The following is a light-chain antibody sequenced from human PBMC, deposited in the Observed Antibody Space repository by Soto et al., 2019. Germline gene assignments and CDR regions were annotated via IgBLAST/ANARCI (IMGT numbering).Light chain of an antibody. CDR2: EGS. V-gene: IGLV2-23*01. CDR1: SSDVGSYNL. CDR3: FSYAGSKGVYV. J-gene: IGLJ1*01. Sequence: QSALTQPASVSGSPGQSITISCTGTSSDVGSYNLVSWYQQHPGKAPKLRIYEGSKRPSGVYNRFSGYKSGNTASLTISGLQAEDEADYYCFSYAGSKGVYVFGTGTKVTV.